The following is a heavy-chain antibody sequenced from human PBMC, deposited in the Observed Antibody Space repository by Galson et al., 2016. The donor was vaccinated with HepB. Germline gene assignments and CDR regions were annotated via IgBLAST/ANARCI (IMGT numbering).Heavy chain of an antibody. D-gene: IGHD1-14*01. J-gene: IGHJ4*02. Sequence: PALVKPTQTLTLTCTFAGFSPSTAGVGVGWIRQPPGKALEWLALIYWGDDERYSPSLKSRLTITKDTSKNQVVLTMTNMDPVDTATYYCAHITTLATIDFWGQGALVTVSS. CDR3: AHITTLATIDF. CDR1: GFSPSTAGVG. V-gene: IGHV2-5*02. CDR2: IYWGDDE.